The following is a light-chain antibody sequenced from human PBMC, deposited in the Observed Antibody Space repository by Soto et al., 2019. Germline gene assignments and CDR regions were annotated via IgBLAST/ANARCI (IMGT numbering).Light chain of an antibody. Sequence: DIQMTQSPSSLSASVGDRVTITCQASQDISNSLGWYQQKPGKAPKLLIYGASTLETGVPSRFSGGGSGSDFIFTISSLQPADIETYYCQQYDNLQITFGQGTTLDIX. CDR3: QQYDNLQIT. CDR1: QDISNS. J-gene: IGKJ5*01. V-gene: IGKV1-33*01. CDR2: GAS.